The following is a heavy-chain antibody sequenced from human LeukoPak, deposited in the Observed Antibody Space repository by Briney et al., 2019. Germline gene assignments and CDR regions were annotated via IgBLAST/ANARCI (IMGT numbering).Heavy chain of an antibody. D-gene: IGHD3-22*01. CDR1: GYTFTSYA. CDR2: INAGNGNT. Sequence: ASVKVSCEASGYTFTSYAMHWVRQAPGQRLEWMGWINAGNGNTKYSQKFQGRVTITRDTSASTAYMELSSLRSEDTAVYYCARRSSGYYNYFDYWGQGTLVTVSS. V-gene: IGHV1-3*01. J-gene: IGHJ4*02. CDR3: ARRSSGYYNYFDY.